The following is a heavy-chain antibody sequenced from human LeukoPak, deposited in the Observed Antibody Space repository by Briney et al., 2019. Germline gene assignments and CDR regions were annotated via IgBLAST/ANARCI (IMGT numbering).Heavy chain of an antibody. CDR2: IKQDGSER. V-gene: IGHV3-7*03. Sequence: GGSLRLSCAASGFTFSSYWMSWVRQAPGKGLEWVANIKQDGSERFYVDSVRGRFTISRDNAKNSLYLQMNSLRAEDTALYYCAKDISYYGSGSYYDYWGQGTLVTVSS. J-gene: IGHJ4*02. CDR3: AKDISYYGSGSYYDY. CDR1: GFTFSSYW. D-gene: IGHD3-10*01.